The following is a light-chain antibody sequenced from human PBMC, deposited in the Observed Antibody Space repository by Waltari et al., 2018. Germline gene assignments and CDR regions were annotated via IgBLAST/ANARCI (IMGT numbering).Light chain of an antibody. Sequence: SSELTQPPSVSVSPGQPARTTSPGDALPKHNAYWYQQKPGQAPVLVIDKDSERPSGIPERFSGSSSGTTVTLTISGVQAEDEADYYCQSADSSGTYQVFGTGTKVTVL. CDR2: KDS. CDR1: ALPKHN. CDR3: QSADSSGTYQV. J-gene: IGLJ1*01. V-gene: IGLV3-25*03.